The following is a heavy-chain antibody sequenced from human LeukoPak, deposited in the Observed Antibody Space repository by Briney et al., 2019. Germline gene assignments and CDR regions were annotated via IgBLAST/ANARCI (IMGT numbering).Heavy chain of an antibody. V-gene: IGHV1-8*01. Sequence: ASVKVSCKASGYTFTSYDINWVRQATGQGLEWMGWMNPNSGNTGYAQKFQGRVTMTRNTSISTAYMELSSLRSEDTAVYYCVIGVWGSYSRTDYWGQGTLVTVSS. D-gene: IGHD3-16*01. CDR1: GYTFTSYD. CDR3: VIGVWGSYSRTDY. CDR2: MNPNSGNT. J-gene: IGHJ4*02.